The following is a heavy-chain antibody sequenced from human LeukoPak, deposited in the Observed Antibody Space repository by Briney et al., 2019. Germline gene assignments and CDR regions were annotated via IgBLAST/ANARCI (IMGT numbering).Heavy chain of an antibody. CDR2: INPNNGAT. CDR1: GYSFTFYY. J-gene: IGHJ3*02. D-gene: IGHD6-25*01. CDR3: GRGLAVRLGRDGFNT. Sequence: ASVTVSFKCSGYSFTFYYIHWVRQAHAQGLEWVGLINPNNGATKYAQKFQGRLTISIDTTINTAYMKLSRLKSCATAVYWCGRGLAVRLGRDGFNTWGRGTRVTASS. V-gene: IGHV1-2*02.